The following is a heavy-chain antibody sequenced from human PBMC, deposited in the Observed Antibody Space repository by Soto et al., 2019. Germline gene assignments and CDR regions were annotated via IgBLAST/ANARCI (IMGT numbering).Heavy chain of an antibody. Sequence: AVKVSCKASGCTFSSYAISWVRQAPGQVLDWMGGIIPIFGTANYAQKFQGRVMITADESTSTAYMELSSLRSEDTAVYYCARVYGYNDFDYWGQGALVTVSS. D-gene: IGHD5-12*01. V-gene: IGHV1-69*13. CDR2: IIPIFGTA. J-gene: IGHJ4*02. CDR3: ARVYGYNDFDY. CDR1: GCTFSSYA.